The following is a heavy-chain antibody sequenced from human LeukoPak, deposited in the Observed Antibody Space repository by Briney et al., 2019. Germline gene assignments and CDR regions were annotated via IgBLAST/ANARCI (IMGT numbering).Heavy chain of an antibody. D-gene: IGHD6-19*01. CDR1: GYTFTGYY. V-gene: IGHV1-2*06. CDR3: AKVVDSSGWYGEDY. J-gene: IGHJ4*02. Sequence: ASVKVSCKASGYTFTGYYMHWVRQAPGQGLEWMGRINPNSGGTNYAQKFQGRVTMTRDTSISTAYMELSSLRSEDTAVYYCAKVVDSSGWYGEDYWGQGTLVTVSS. CDR2: INPNSGGT.